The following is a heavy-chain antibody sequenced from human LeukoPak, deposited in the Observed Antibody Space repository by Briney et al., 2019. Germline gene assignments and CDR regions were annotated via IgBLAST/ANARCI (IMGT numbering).Heavy chain of an antibody. V-gene: IGHV4-34*01. J-gene: IGHJ6*03. CDR2: INHSGST. CDR1: GGSFSGYY. CDR3: ARAKAGYCSGGSCYSSYYYYYMDV. D-gene: IGHD2-15*01. Sequence: PSETPSLTCAVYGGSFSGYYWSWIRQPPGKGLEWIGEINHSGSTNYNPSLKSRVTISVDTSKNQFSLKLSSVTAADTAVYYCARAKAGYCSGGSCYSSYYYYYMDVWGKGTTVTISS.